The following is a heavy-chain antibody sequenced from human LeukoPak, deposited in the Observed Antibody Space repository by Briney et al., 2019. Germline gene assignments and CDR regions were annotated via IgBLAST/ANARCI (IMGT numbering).Heavy chain of an antibody. CDR3: ARALGSARPGAFDI. CDR2: ISAYNGNT. CDR1: GYTFTSND. J-gene: IGHJ3*02. Sequence: ASVKVSCKASGYTFTSNDINWVRQAPGQGLEWMGWISAYNGNTNYAQKLQGRVTMTTDTSTSTAYMELRSLRSEDTAVYYCARALGSARPGAFDIWGQGTMVTVSS. D-gene: IGHD6-6*01. V-gene: IGHV1-18*01.